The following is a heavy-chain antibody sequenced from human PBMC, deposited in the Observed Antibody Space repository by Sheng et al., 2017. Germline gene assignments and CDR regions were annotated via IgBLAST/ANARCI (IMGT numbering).Heavy chain of an antibody. D-gene: IGHD3-3*01. Sequence: EVQLVESGGGLVQPGGSLRLSCAASGFTFSDHYMDWVRQAPGKGLEWVGRTKNKANGYTTQYAASVKGRFTISRDDSKNSLYLQMNSLKTEDTAMYYCTRAVSSTIFGVGYWGQGTLVIVPS. CDR1: GFTFSDHY. CDR3: TRAVSSTIFGVGY. J-gene: IGHJ4*02. V-gene: IGHV3-72*01. CDR2: TKNKANGYTT.